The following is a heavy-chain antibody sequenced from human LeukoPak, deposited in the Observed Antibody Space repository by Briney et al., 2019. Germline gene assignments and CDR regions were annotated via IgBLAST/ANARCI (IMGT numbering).Heavy chain of an antibody. Sequence: GGSRRLSCAASGFTFSSYWMHWVRQAPGKGLMWVSHVNSDGSSTNYADSVWGRFTISRGNAKNTLYLQMNSLRAEDTAVYYCARGGSYSSFDYWGQGTLVTVSS. CDR2: VNSDGSST. D-gene: IGHD1-26*01. J-gene: IGHJ4*02. V-gene: IGHV3-74*01. CDR3: ARGGSYSSFDY. CDR1: GFTFSSYW.